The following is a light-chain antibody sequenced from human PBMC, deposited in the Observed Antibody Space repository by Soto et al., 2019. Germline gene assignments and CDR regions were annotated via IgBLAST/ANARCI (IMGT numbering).Light chain of an antibody. CDR2: SDN. V-gene: IGLV1-44*01. CDR3: ATWDDSLSVNWV. J-gene: IGLJ7*01. CDR1: SSNIGSNT. Sequence: QSVLTQPPSASGTPGQRVTISCSGSSSNIGSNTVNWYQQLPGTAPKLLIYSDNQRSSGVPDRFSGSKSGTSASLAISGLRSEDEADYYCATWDDSLSVNWVFGGGTQLTVL.